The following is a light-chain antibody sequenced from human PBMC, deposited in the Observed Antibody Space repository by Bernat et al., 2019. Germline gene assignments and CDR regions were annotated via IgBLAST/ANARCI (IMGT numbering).Light chain of an antibody. CDR1: QAVSNNY. CDR3: QQYGTLPVT. Sequence: DIVLTQSPGTLSLSPGERATLSCRASQAVSNNYLAWYYQKPGQAPRLLIYGASSRAIEIPDRFSGSGSGTDFTLTIKDLEPEDFGIYFCQQYGTLPVTFGQGTRL. V-gene: IGKV3-20*01. J-gene: IGKJ5*01. CDR2: GAS.